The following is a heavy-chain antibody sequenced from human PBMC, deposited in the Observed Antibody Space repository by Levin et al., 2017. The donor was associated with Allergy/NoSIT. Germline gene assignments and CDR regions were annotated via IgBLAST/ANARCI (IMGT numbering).Heavy chain of an antibody. J-gene: IGHJ6*02. D-gene: IGHD3-10*01. CDR2: IHHSGSA. Sequence: PSETLSLTCIVSGYSISTSVHDYYWPWIRQHPVKGLEWLGFIHHSGSAYYNPSLKSRLTMSLDTSKNQFSLKLTSVTVADTAVYYCARDEWAWLWECYGMDVWGQGTTVAVSS. CDR3: ARDEWAWLWECYGMDV. V-gene: IGHV4-31*03. CDR1: GYSISTSVHDYY.